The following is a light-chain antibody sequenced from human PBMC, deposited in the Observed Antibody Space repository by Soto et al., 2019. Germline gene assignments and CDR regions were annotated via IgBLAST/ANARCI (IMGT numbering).Light chain of an antibody. CDR3: QQYSSPPTT. CDR2: GAS. J-gene: IGKJ1*01. V-gene: IGKV3-20*01. Sequence: DIELTQSPCTLSLSPGERATLSFGASQSVSSSYVAWHQQKPGPAPRLINYGASSRAAGIPDRFSGSGAGTDFTLTISRLEQEDVVVYYWQQYSSPPTTFGQGTKVDI. CDR1: QSVSSSY.